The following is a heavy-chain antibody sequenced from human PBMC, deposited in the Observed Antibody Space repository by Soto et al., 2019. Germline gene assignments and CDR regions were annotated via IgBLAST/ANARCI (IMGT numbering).Heavy chain of an antibody. J-gene: IGHJ4*02. V-gene: IGHV1-8*01. D-gene: IGHD3-22*01. CDR3: ARGSHSSGYLGY. CDR1: GYTFTSYD. CDR2: MNTNSGNT. Sequence: ASVKVSCKASGYTFTSYDINWVRQATGQGLEWMGWMNTNSGNTGYAQKFQGRVTMTRNTSISTAYMELSSLRSEDTAVYYCARGSHSSGYLGYWGQGTLVTVSS.